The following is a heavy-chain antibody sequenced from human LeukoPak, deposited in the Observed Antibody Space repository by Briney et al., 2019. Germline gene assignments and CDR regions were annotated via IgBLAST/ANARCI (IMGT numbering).Heavy chain of an antibody. D-gene: IGHD3-10*01. Sequence: GGSLRLSCAASGFTFSSYGMHWVRQAPGKGLEWVAVISYDGSNKYYADSVKGRFTISRDNYKNTLYLQMNSLRAEDTAVYYCAKDAWAMVRGVIDWGQGTLVTVSS. CDR2: ISYDGSNK. J-gene: IGHJ4*02. V-gene: IGHV3-30*18. CDR3: AKDAWAMVRGVID. CDR1: GFTFSSYG.